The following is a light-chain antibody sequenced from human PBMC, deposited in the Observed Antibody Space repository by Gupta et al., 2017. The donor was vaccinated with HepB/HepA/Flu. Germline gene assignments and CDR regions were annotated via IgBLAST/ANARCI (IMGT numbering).Light chain of an antibody. CDR3: ASWDTSLNGGV. CDR1: SSDIGNNF. CDR2: QNN. Sequence: QSILTQPPSVSAAPAQSVTIPCSGGSSDIGNNFVSWYQQFPGTAPKLIIYQNNKRPSGIPDRFSGSKSGTSATLAISGLQTGDEADYYCASWDTSLNGGVFGGGTKVTVL. J-gene: IGLJ2*01. V-gene: IGLV1-51*01.